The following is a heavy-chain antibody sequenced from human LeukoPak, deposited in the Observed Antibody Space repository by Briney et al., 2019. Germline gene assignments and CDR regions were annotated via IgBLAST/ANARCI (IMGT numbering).Heavy chain of an antibody. V-gene: IGHV1-18*01. CDR1: GYTFTSYG. J-gene: IGHJ4*02. CDR2: ISAYNGNT. CDR3: ARDRPGHFYDYVWGSYRFPLDLDY. Sequence: ASVKVSCKASGYTFTSYGISWVRQAPGQGLEWMGWISAYNGNTNYAQKLQSRVTMTTDTSTSTAYMELRSLRSDDTAVYYCARDRPGHFYDYVWGSYRFPLDLDYWGQGTLVTVSS. D-gene: IGHD3-16*02.